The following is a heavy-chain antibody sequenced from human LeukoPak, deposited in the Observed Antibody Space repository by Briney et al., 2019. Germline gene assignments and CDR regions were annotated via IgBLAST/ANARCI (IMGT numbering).Heavy chain of an antibody. CDR3: ARGLNMGAITSPYYYYYYMDV. D-gene: IGHD1-26*01. CDR2: IYISGGT. Sequence: SETLSLTCTVSGGSISSGSHYWSWIRQPAGKGLEWIGRIYISGGTNYNPSLKGRVTISVDTSKNQFSLKLSSVTAADTAVYYCARGLNMGAITSPYYYYYYMDVWGKGTTVTISS. V-gene: IGHV4-61*02. J-gene: IGHJ6*03. CDR1: GGSISSGSHY.